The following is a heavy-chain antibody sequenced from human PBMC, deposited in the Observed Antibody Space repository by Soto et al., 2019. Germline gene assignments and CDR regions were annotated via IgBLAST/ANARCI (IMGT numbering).Heavy chain of an antibody. V-gene: IGHV1-18*04. CDR2: ISTFNGNA. CDR3: VRQSGDSGGWSDH. D-gene: IGHD2-15*01. CDR1: GYTFSSYG. J-gene: IGHJ5*02. Sequence: QVQLVQSGAEVKKPGASVKVSCKASGYTFSSYGISWVRQAPGQGLEWMGWISTFNGNAHYSQKFQDRVTMTTDTTTNTVKMEGTRLRSDATAMYYWVRQSGDSGGWSDHWGQGTLVTVSS.